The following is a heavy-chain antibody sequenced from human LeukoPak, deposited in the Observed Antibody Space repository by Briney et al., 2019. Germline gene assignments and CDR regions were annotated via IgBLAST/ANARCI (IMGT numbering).Heavy chain of an antibody. D-gene: IGHD3-3*01. CDR3: ASEINYDFWSGFGWFYRSDFDP. CDR1: GFTFSSYC. V-gene: IGHV3-21*01. CDR2: INSNSSST. Sequence: AGGSLRLSCAASGFTFSSYCMHWVRQAPGKGLVWVSCINSNSSSTYYADSVKGRFTISRDNAKNSLYLQMNSLTAADTAVYYCASEINYDFWSGFGWFYRSDFDPGGRGTLLSVSS. J-gene: IGHJ5*02.